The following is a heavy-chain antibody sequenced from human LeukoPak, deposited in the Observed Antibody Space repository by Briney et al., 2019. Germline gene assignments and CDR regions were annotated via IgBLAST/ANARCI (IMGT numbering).Heavy chain of an antibody. J-gene: IGHJ4*02. CDR3: AKDLAFGITLRRGSNSHKGY. V-gene: IGHV3-9*01. Sequence: GGSLRLSCAASGLTFDDYAMHWVRQAPGKGLEWVSVISWNSGTIAYADSVKGRFTISRDNAKNSLYLQMNSLRAEDTALYYCAKDLAFGITLRRGSNSHKGYWGQGTLVTVSS. D-gene: IGHD3-10*01. CDR1: GLTFDDYA. CDR2: ISWNSGTI.